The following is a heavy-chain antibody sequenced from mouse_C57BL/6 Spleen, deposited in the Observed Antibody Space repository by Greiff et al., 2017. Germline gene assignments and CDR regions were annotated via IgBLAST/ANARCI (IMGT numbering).Heavy chain of an antibody. CDR1: GYTFTSYT. Sequence: QVQLKQSGAELARPGASVKMSCKASGYTFTSYTMHWVKQRPGQGLEWIGYINPSSGYTKYNQKFKDKATLTADKSSSTAYMQLSSLTSEDSAVYYCARGDLYYYAMDYWGQGTSVTVSS. CDR3: ARGDLYYYAMDY. D-gene: IGHD3-3*01. V-gene: IGHV1-4*01. J-gene: IGHJ4*01. CDR2: INPSSGYT.